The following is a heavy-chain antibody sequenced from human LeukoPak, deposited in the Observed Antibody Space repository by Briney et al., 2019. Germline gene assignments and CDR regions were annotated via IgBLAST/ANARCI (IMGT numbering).Heavy chain of an antibody. Sequence: PGGSLRLSCAASGFTVSSNYMSWVRQAPGKGLEWVSVIYSGGSRYYADSVKGRFTISRDNSKNTLYLQMNSLRAEDTAVYYCARERGYYYMDVWGKGTTVTISS. V-gene: IGHV3-53*01. J-gene: IGHJ6*03. CDR3: ARERGYYYMDV. CDR2: IYSGGSR. CDR1: GFTVSSNY.